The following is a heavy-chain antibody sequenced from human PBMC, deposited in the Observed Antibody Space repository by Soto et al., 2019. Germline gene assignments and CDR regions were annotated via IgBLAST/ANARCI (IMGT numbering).Heavy chain of an antibody. J-gene: IGHJ6*02. CDR3: ARDGEWLQRYYYYYNGMDV. V-gene: IGHV1-2*02. CDR2: INPNSGGT. CDR1: GYTFSGYY. D-gene: IGHD5-12*01. Sequence: ASVKVSCKASGYTFSGYYMYWVRQAPGQGLEWMGWINPNSGGTNYGQKFQGRVTMTRDTSISTAYMELSRLRSDDTAVYYCARDGEWLQRYYYYYNGMDVWGQGTTVTVSS.